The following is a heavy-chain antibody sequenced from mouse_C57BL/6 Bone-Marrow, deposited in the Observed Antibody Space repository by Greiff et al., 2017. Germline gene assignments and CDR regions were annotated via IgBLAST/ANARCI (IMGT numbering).Heavy chain of an antibody. J-gene: IGHJ3*01. CDR1: GYTFTSYW. D-gene: IGHD3-3*01. Sequence: QVQLQQPGAELVRPGSSVKLSCKASGYTFTSYWMHWVKQRPIQGLEWIGNIDPSDSETHYNQKFKDKATLTVDKSSSTAYMQISSLTSEDSEVYYCAREGDDCFVAYWGQGTLVTVSA. V-gene: IGHV1-52*01. CDR2: IDPSDSET. CDR3: AREGDDCFVAY.